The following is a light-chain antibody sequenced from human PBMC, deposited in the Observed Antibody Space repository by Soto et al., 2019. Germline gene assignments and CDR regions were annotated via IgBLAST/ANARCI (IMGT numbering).Light chain of an antibody. J-gene: IGKJ5*01. CDR2: AAS. Sequence: DIQMTQSPSSLSASVGDRVTITFRASHDISRYLNCYQQKPGKAPKLLIYAASSLQSGGTSRFSGSGCRTDVSLTISSLQPEDFATYYCQQTFSIPPITFGQGTRLEIK. CDR3: QQTFSIPPIT. CDR1: HDISRY. V-gene: IGKV1-39*01.